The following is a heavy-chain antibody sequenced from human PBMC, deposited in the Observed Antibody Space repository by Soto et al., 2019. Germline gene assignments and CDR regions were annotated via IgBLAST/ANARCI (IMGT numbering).Heavy chain of an antibody. CDR2: IYWDDDK. J-gene: IGHJ4*02. CDR1: GFSLSTSGVV. CDR3: VHSIRSRAAD. D-gene: IGHD6-25*01. V-gene: IGHV2-5*02. Sequence: QITLKESGPTLVKPTQTLTLTCTFSGFSLSTSGVVVGWIRQPPGKALEWLALIYWDDDKRYSPSLKSRLTITKDTSKNQVFLTMTSMDPVDIATYYCVHSIRSRAADWGQGTLLTVSS.